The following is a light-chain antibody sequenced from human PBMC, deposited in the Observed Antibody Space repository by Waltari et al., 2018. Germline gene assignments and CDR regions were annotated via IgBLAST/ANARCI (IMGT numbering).Light chain of an antibody. Sequence: EIVLTQSPGTLSLSPGERATLSCRASQSVSSSYLAWYQQKPGQAPRLRIYGASRRATGIPDRLSGSGSGTDFTLSISRLEPEDFAVYYCQQYGSSPFTFGPGTKVDIK. CDR2: GAS. CDR1: QSVSSSY. CDR3: QQYGSSPFT. J-gene: IGKJ3*01. V-gene: IGKV3-20*01.